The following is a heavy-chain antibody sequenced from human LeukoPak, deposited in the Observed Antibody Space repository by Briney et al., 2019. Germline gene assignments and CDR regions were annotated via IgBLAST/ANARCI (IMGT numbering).Heavy chain of an antibody. D-gene: IGHD5-12*01. J-gene: IGHJ6*03. CDR3: ARGASFDDYYYYYYYMDV. V-gene: IGHV1-69*13. CDR1: GGTFSSYA. CDR2: IIPIFGTA. Sequence: SVKVSCKASGGTFSSYAISWVRQAPGQGLEWMGGIIPIFGTANYAQKFQGRVTITADESTSTAYMELSSLRSEDTAVYYCARGASFDDYYYYYYYMDVWGKGTTVTISS.